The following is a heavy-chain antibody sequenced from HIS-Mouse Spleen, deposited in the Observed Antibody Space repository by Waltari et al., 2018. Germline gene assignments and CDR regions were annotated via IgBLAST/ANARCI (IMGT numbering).Heavy chain of an antibody. CDR1: GGSISSSSYY. D-gene: IGHD6-13*01. J-gene: IGHJ2*01. CDR2: IYYSGCT. V-gene: IGHV4-39*07. Sequence: QLQLQESGPGLVKPSETLSLTCTVSGGSISSSSYYWGWILQPPGKGLEWIGSIYYSGCTYYKPSLKSRVTISVDTSKNQFSLKLSSVTAADTAVYYCAREIPYSSSWYDWYFDLWGRGTLVTVSS. CDR3: AREIPYSSSWYDWYFDL.